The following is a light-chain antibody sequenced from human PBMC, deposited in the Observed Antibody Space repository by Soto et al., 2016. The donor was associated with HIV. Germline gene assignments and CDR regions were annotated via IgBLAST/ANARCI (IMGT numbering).Light chain of an antibody. V-gene: IGKV1-17*01. CDR2: GAS. CDR1: QDIGDD. J-gene: IGKJ2*01. Sequence: DIQMTQSPSSLSLSIGDRVTITCRASQDIGDDLGWFQEKPGSAPKRLVYGASTLQSGVPSRFSGRRSGTEFTLAIAGLQAEDFATYYCLQHARYPYTFGQGTKLEIK. CDR3: LQHARYPYT.